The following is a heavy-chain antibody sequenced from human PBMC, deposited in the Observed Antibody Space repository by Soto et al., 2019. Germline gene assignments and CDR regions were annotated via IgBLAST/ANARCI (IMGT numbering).Heavy chain of an antibody. CDR3: ARLVAVAGRIDY. CDR2: IIPIFGTA. D-gene: IGHD6-19*01. J-gene: IGHJ4*02. CDR1: GGTFSSYA. Sequence: SVKVSCKASGGTFSSYAISWVRQAPGQGLEWMGGIIPIFGTANYAQKFQGRVTITADESTSTAYMELSSLRSEDTAVYYCARLVAVAGRIDYWGQGTLVTVSS. V-gene: IGHV1-69*13.